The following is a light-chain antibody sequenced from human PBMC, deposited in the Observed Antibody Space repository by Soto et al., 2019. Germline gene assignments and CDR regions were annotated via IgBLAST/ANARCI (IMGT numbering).Light chain of an antibody. V-gene: IGKV1-8*01. J-gene: IGKJ2*01. Sequence: AIRMTQSPSSFSASTGDRVTITCRASQGISSYLAWYQQKPGKAPKLLIYTASTLQSGVPSRFSGSGSGTDFTLTISCLQSEDFATYDCQQYYSYSYTFGQGTKLEIK. CDR1: QGISSY. CDR3: QQYYSYSYT. CDR2: TAS.